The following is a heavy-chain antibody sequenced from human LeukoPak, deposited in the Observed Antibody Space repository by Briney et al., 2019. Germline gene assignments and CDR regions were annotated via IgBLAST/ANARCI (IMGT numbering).Heavy chain of an antibody. Sequence: GGSLRLSCAASGFMFNGYSMTWVRQAPGKRLEWVSYISGGSDYIFYTDSVKGRFTISRDNAKESLYLQLNSLRVEDTAVYYCARWGLGPSFDYWGQGTRVTVSS. J-gene: IGHJ4*02. CDR1: GFMFNGYS. D-gene: IGHD1-26*01. V-gene: IGHV3-21*01. CDR2: ISGGSDYI. CDR3: ARWGLGPSFDY.